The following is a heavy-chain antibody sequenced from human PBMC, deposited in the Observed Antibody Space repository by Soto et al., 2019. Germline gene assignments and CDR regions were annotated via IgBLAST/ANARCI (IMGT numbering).Heavy chain of an antibody. Sequence: QITLKQSGPTLVKPTQTLTLTCTFSGFSPKTSGMGVGWIRQPPGKALEWLALIYWNDDKRYRPSMNSRLTSVKDTPKSQVVLTVTHLDPVETATYYCAHTKLFVVPAATHNFDDWCQGILVTFSS. V-gene: IGHV2-5*01. J-gene: IGHJ4*01. D-gene: IGHD2-2*01. CDR3: AHTKLFVVPAATHNFDD. CDR1: GFSPKTSGMG. CDR2: IYWNDDK.